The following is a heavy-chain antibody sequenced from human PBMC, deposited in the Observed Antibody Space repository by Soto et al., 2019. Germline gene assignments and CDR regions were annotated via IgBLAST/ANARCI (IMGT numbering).Heavy chain of an antibody. V-gene: IGHV1-2*02. CDR2: IKPNSGDT. J-gene: IGHJ4*02. D-gene: IGHD6-13*01. Sequence: ASVKVSCKASGYTFTAYYIHWVRQAPGQGLECMGYIKPNSGDTRYTQKFQGRVTMTRDTSISTAYMELSSLKYDDTAVYYCARGFSAGKGSPPDFWGQGSLVTVSS. CDR3: ARGFSAGKGSPPDF. CDR1: GYTFTAYY.